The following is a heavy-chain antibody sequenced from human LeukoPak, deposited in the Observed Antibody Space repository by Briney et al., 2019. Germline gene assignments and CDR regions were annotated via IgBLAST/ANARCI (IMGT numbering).Heavy chain of an antibody. D-gene: IGHD2-2*02. CDR1: GYTFTSYD. Sequence: GASVTVSCKASGYTFTSYDINWVRPATAQGLEWMGWMNPNSGNTDNAQKFQGRVTMTGNTPISTAYMEMSSLRSEDTAVYYCARTLSLGYCSSTSCYTRNFDYWGQGTLVTVSS. CDR2: MNPNSGNT. V-gene: IGHV1-8*01. CDR3: ARTLSLGYCSSTSCYTRNFDY. J-gene: IGHJ4*02.